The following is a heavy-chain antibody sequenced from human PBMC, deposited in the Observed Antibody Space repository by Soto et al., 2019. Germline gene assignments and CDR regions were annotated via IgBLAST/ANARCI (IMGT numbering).Heavy chain of an antibody. Sequence: QVQLVQSGAEVKKPGASVKVCCKASGYTFTSYAMHWVRQAPGQRLEWMGWINAGNGNTKYSQKFQGRVTITRDTSASTAYIELSSLRSEDTAVYYCARGGDIVATTNYYYYYMDVWGKGTTVTVSS. CDR3: ARGGDIVATTNYYYYYMDV. D-gene: IGHD5-12*01. CDR1: GYTFTSYA. CDR2: INAGNGNT. V-gene: IGHV1-3*01. J-gene: IGHJ6*03.